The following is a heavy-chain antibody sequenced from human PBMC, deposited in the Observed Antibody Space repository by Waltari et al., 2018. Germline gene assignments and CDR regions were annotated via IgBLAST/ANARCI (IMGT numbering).Heavy chain of an antibody. J-gene: IGHJ4*02. D-gene: IGHD2-2*01. CDR3: ARVVGVVVPAAISGAFDY. CDR2: IDYSGST. Sequence: QRQLQESGPGLVKPSETLSLTCTVSGGSISSSSYYWGWIRQPPGKGLEWIGRIDYSGSTYYIPALKSRVTISVDTSKNQFSLKLSSVTAAASSVYYCARVVGVVVPAAISGAFDYWGQGTLVPVSS. V-gene: IGHV4-39*07. CDR1: GGSISSSSYY.